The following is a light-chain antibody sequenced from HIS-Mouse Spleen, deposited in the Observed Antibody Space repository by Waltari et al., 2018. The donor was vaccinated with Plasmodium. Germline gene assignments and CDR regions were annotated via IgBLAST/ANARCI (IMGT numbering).Light chain of an antibody. CDR2: DVS. CDR3: CSYAGSYTLV. V-gene: IGLV2-11*01. CDR1: RRDAGGSNF. Sequence: QSALTQPRAVSGSPGPPVPISCTGTRRDAGGSNFVSWYQQHPGKAPKLLIYDVSKRPSGVPDRFSGSKSGNTASLTISGLQAEDEADYYCCSYAGSYTLVFGGGTKLTVL. J-gene: IGLJ2*01.